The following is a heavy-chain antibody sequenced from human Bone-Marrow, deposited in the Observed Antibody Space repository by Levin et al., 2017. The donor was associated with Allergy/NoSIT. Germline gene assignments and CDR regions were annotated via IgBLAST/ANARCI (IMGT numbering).Heavy chain of an antibody. J-gene: IGHJ4*02. V-gene: IGHV4-31*03. CDR3: ARLDGYYFDY. D-gene: IGHD3-9*01. Sequence: SQTLSLTCTVSGGSISSAGYHWTWIRQSPGKGLEWIGYISYRGTTYYNPSLESRLTMSLDTSEQRFSLNLNSVTAADTAIYYCARLDGYYFDYWGQGTLVTVSS. CDR2: ISYRGTT. CDR1: GGSISSAGYH.